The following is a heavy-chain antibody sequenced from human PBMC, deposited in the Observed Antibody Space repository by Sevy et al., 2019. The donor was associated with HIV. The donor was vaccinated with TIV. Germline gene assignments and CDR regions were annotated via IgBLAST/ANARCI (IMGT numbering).Heavy chain of an antibody. CDR2: IYYNDHI. CDR3: AGEDAWGRGYS. D-gene: IGHD1-26*01. CDR1: GGSITSLY. V-gene: IGHV4-59*08. J-gene: IGHJ4*02. Sequence: SETLSLTCTVSGGSITSLYWNWIRQPPGKGLEWIANIYYNDHINYNPSLTSRVTLSLDTSKNQFSLRLGSVTAADTAMYYCAGEDAWGRGYSWGQGTLVTVSS.